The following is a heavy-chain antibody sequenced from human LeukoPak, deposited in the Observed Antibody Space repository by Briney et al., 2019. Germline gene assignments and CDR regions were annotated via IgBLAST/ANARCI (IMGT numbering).Heavy chain of an antibody. CDR3: AKAYRGRITIFGVAPNWFDP. J-gene: IGHJ5*02. V-gene: IGHV3-23*01. CDR1: GFTFSSYA. Sequence: GGSLRLSCAASGFTFSSYAMSWVRQAPGKGLEWVSAISGSGGSTYYADSVKGRFTISRDNSKNTLYLQMNSLRAEDTAVYYCAKAYRGRITIFGVAPNWFDPWGQGTLVTVSS. D-gene: IGHD3-3*01. CDR2: ISGSGGST.